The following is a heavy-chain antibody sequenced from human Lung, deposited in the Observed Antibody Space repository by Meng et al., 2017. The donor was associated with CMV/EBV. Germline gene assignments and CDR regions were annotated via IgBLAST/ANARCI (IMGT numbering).Heavy chain of an antibody. V-gene: IGHV3-66*01. D-gene: IGHD3-10*01. CDR3: TGDSVSNPNLDY. J-gene: IGHJ4*02. CDR2: IYRGDNT. CDR1: GFNVRDKY. Sequence: EVHLVESGXGLVQPVGSLRLSFAASGFNVRDKYMSWVRQAPGKGLEWVCIIYRGDNTYYIDSVKDRFTVSRDNSKNTMYLQMNSLRVEDTSVYYCTGDSVSNPNLDYRGQGTLVTVSS.